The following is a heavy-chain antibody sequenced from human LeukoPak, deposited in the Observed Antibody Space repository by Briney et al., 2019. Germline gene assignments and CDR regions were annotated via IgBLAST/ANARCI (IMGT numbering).Heavy chain of an antibody. J-gene: IGHJ4*02. Sequence: SETLSLTCTVSGGSISSYYWSWIRQPPGKGLQWIGYIYYTGSTTYNPSLKSRVTISVDTSKNHFSLNLTSVTAADTAVYYCARAVSGYYFDYWGQGTLVAVSS. V-gene: IGHV4-59*01. CDR1: GGSISSYY. D-gene: IGHD6-19*01. CDR3: ARAVSGYYFDY. CDR2: IYYTGST.